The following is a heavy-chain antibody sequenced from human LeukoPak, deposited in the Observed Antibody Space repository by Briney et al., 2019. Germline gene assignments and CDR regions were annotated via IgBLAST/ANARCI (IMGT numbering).Heavy chain of an antibody. CDR3: VRDPREPANDLDY. V-gene: IGHV1-8*01. D-gene: IGHD1-1*01. CDR2: MNPNSGNT. J-gene: IGHJ4*01. Sequence: ASVKVSCKASGYTFTSYDINWVRQATGQGLEWMGWMNPNSGNTGYAQKFQGRVTMTRNTSISTAYLELSSLTFDDTAMYYCVRDPREPANDLDYWGRGTLVIVSS. CDR1: GYTFTSYD.